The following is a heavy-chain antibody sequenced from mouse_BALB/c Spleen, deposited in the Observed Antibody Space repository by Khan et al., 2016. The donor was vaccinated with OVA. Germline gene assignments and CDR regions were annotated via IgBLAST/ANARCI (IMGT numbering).Heavy chain of an antibody. CDR1: GYSFTSGYG. Sequence: EVQLQESGPGLVKPSQSLSLTCTVTGYSFTSGYGWNWIRQFPGNKMEWMGYISYSGSTNYNPSLKSRISITRDTSKNQFFLQLNSVTTEDTATYYCARTARIKYWGQGTTLTVSS. CDR3: ARTARIKY. D-gene: IGHD1-2*01. V-gene: IGHV3-2*02. CDR2: ISYSGST. J-gene: IGHJ2*01.